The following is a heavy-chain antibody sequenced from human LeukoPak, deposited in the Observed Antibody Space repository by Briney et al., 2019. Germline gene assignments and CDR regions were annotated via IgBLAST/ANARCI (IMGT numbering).Heavy chain of an antibody. CDR1: GYTFTSYG. V-gene: IGHV1-18*01. CDR2: ISAYNGNT. CDR3: ARNSQTSGWYYYDAFDI. Sequence: ASVTVSCKASGYTFTSYGISWVRQAPGQGLEWMGWISAYNGNTNYAQKLQGRVTMTTDTSTSTAYMELRSLRSDDTAVYYCARNSQTSGWYYYDAFDIWGQGTMVTVSS. D-gene: IGHD6-19*01. J-gene: IGHJ3*02.